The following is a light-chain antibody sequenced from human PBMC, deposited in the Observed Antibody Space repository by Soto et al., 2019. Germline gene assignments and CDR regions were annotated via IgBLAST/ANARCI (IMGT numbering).Light chain of an antibody. J-gene: IGKJ4*01. CDR1: QSVSNNY. Sequence: EIVLTQSPGTLSLTPGERATLSCRASQSVSNNYLAWYQQKPGQAPRLLIYGASNRATGIPDRFSGSGSGTDFTLTISRLEPDDFATYYCQQDNCYPLTFGGGTKVEIK. V-gene: IGKV3-20*01. CDR3: QQDNCYPLT. CDR2: GAS.